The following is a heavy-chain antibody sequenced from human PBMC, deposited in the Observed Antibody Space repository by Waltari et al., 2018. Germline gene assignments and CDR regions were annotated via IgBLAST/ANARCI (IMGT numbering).Heavy chain of an antibody. CDR2: INHSGST. Sequence: QVQLQQWGAGLLKPSETLSLTCAVYGGSFSGYYWRWIRQPPGQGLAWSGEINHSGSTNYHPSLKSRVTISVDTSKNQFSLKLSSVTAADTAVYYCARDGSSSWLGFDYWGQGTLVTVSS. J-gene: IGHJ4*02. V-gene: IGHV4-34*01. CDR1: GGSFSGYY. D-gene: IGHD6-13*01. CDR3: ARDGSSSWLGFDY.